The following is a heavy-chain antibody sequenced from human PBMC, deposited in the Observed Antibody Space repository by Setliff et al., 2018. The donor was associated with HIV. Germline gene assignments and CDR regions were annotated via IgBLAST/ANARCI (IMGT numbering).Heavy chain of an antibody. D-gene: IGHD3-10*01. CDR2: VNPNSGDA. J-gene: IGHJ6*02. CDR3: ARNFGLSPSGKYYYYYGMDI. Sequence: ASVKVSCKASGYTFTGHYLHWVRQAPGQGLEWLGWVNPNSGDAIYAQSFQGRVTMTRDTSINAAYTELRGLRSDDTAVYYCARNFGLSPSGKYYYYYGMDIWGQGTTVTVSS. V-gene: IGHV1-2*02. CDR1: GYTFTGHY.